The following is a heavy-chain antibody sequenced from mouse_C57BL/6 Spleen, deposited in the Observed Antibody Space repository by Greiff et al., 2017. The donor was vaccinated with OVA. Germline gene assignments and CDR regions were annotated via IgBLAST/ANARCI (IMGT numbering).Heavy chain of an antibody. J-gene: IGHJ4*01. Sequence: EVKLQESGPGLVKPSQSLSLTCSVTGYSITSGYYWNWIRQFPGNKLEWMGYISYDGSNNYNPSLKNRISITRDTSKNQFFLKLNSVTTEDTATYYCARGILYDYDRYYAMDYWGQGTSVTVSS. V-gene: IGHV3-6*01. CDR1: GYSITSGYY. CDR2: ISYDGSN. CDR3: ARGILYDYDRYYAMDY. D-gene: IGHD2-4*01.